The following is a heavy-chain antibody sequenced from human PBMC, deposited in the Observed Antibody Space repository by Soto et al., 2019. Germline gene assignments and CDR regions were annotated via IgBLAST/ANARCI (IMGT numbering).Heavy chain of an antibody. CDR3: ARKVPYCSGGSCYRYYFDY. CDR2: INHSGST. V-gene: IGHV4-34*01. CDR1: GGSFSGYY. J-gene: IGHJ4*02. Sequence: SETLSLTCAVYGGSFSGYYWSWIRQPPGKGLEWIGEINHSGSTNYNPSLKSRVTISVDTSKNQFSLKLSSVTAADTAVYYCARKVPYCSGGSCYRYYFDYWGQGTLVTVSS. D-gene: IGHD2-15*01.